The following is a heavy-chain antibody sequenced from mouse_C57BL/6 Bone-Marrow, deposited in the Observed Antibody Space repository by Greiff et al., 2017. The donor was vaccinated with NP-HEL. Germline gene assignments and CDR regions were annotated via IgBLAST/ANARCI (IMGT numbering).Heavy chain of an antibody. V-gene: IGHV3-6*01. CDR2: ISNDGSN. CDR3: AREGGYYGSPFAY. Sequence: EVQLQQSGPGLVKPSQSLSLTCSVTGYSIISGYYWNWIRQFPGNKLEWMAYISNDGSNNYNPSLKNRISFTRDISKNQFFLKLTSVTTEDTATYSCAREGGYYGSPFAYWGQGTLVTVSA. J-gene: IGHJ3*01. D-gene: IGHD1-1*01. CDR1: GYSIISGYY.